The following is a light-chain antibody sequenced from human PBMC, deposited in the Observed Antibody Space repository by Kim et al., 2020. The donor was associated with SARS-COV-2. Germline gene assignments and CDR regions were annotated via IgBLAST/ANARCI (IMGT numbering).Light chain of an antibody. Sequence: SSELTQDPAVSVALGQTVRITCQGDSLRSYYATWYQQRPRQAPVLVIYGRNNRPSGIPDRFSGSSSGNTASLTISGAQVEDEADFYCQSRDSGGNVLFGGGTKLTVL. J-gene: IGLJ2*01. CDR3: QSRDSGGNVL. CDR2: GRN. V-gene: IGLV3-19*01. CDR1: SLRSYY.